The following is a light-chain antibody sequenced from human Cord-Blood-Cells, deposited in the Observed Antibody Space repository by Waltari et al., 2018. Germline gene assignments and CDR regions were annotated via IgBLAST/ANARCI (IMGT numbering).Light chain of an antibody. CDR2: DVS. Sequence: QSALTQPCSVSGSPGQSVTISCTGTSSDVGGYNYVSWYQQHPGKAPKLMIYDVSKRPSGVPDRFSGSKSGNTASLTISVLQAEDEADYYCCSYAGSYTWVFGGGTKLTVL. CDR3: CSYAGSYTWV. V-gene: IGLV2-11*01. CDR1: SSDVGGYNY. J-gene: IGLJ3*02.